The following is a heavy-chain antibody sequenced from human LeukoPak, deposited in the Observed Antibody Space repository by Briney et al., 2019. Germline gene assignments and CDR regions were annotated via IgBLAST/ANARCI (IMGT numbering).Heavy chain of an antibody. CDR3: ARDGKDSSGYYTYYFDY. V-gene: IGHV1-69*01. CDR1: GGTFISYA. Sequence: ASVKVSCKASGGTFISYAISWVRQAPGQGLEWMGGIIPIFGIANYAQKFQGRVTITADESTSTAYMELSSLRSEDTAVYYCARDGKDSSGYYTYYFDYWGQGTLVTVSS. D-gene: IGHD3-22*01. J-gene: IGHJ4*02. CDR2: IIPIFGIA.